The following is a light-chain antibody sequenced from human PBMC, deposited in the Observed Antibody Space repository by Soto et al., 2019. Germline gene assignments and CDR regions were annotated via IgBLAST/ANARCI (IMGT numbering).Light chain of an antibody. Sequence: EIVLTQSPDTLSLSPGERATLSCRTSEPIRNTYVAWYQQQPGQAPRLLIYGASSRAIGIPDRFSGSGSGTDFPLTISRLEPEDFALYYCQQYADSPLTFGGGTKVDIK. CDR2: GAS. V-gene: IGKV3-20*01. J-gene: IGKJ4*01. CDR1: EPIRNTY. CDR3: QQYADSPLT.